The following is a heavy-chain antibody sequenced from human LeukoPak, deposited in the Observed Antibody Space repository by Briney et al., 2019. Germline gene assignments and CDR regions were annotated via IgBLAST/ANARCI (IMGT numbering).Heavy chain of an antibody. CDR1: GGSISSYY. CDR2: IYYSGST. CDR3: ARVGNIVVGDYYYMDV. Sequence: SETLSLTCTVSGGSISSYYWSWIRQPPGKGLEWIGYIYYSGSTKYNPSLKSRVTISVDTSKNQFSLKLSSVTAADTAVYYCARVGNIVVGDYYYMDVWGKGTTVTVFS. V-gene: IGHV4-59*01. J-gene: IGHJ6*03. D-gene: IGHD2-2*01.